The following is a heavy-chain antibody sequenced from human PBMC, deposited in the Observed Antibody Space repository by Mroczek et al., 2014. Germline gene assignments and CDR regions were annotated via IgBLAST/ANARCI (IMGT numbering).Heavy chain of an antibody. CDR2: ISYDGSNK. CDR1: GFTFSSYA. D-gene: IGHD5-24*01. CDR3: AREHYKMATIGY. V-gene: IGHV3-30-3*01. J-gene: IGHJ4*02. Sequence: QVQLVQSGGGVVQPGRSLRLSCAASGFTFSSYAMHWVRQAPGKGLEWVAVISYDGSNKYYADSVKGRFTISRDNSKNTLYLQMNSLRAEDTAVYYCAREHYKMATIGYWGQGTLVTVSS.